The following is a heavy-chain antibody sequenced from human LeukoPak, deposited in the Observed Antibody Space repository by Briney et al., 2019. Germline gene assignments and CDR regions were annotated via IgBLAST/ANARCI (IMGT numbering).Heavy chain of an antibody. CDR1: GFTFTNYA. D-gene: IGHD1-1*01. CDR2: ISYDGTNK. Sequence: GGSLRLSCAASGFTFTNYALHWVRQAPGKGLEWVAVISYDGTNKYYADSVKGRFTISRDNSKNTLSLQMNSLRDEDTAVYYCARNVAFDYWGQGTLVTVSS. J-gene: IGHJ4*02. V-gene: IGHV3-30-3*01. CDR3: ARNVAFDY.